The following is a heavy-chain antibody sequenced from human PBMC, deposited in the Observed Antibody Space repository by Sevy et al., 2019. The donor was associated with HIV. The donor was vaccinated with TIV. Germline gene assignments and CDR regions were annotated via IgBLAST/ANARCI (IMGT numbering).Heavy chain of an antibody. CDR2: GSPDGMGK. D-gene: IGHD3-22*01. CDR3: AKERGSSGRAGCRDP. V-gene: IGHV3-30*04. Sequence: GGSLRLSCAASGFTFSTSPMHWVRQAPGKGLEWMAVGSPDGMGKTYADSVEGRFTISRDNAEGRLYLQMNSLRVEDTAVYYCAKERGSSGRAGCRDPWVQGTLVTVSS. J-gene: IGHJ5*02. CDR1: GFTFSTSP.